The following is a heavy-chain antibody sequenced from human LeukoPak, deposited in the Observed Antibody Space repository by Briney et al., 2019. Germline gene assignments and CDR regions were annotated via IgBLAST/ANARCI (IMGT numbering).Heavy chain of an antibody. V-gene: IGHV3-30-3*01. J-gene: IGHJ4*02. CDR3: ARGSSPYFNPAPFDY. CDR1: GFTFSDYY. D-gene: IGHD1-26*01. Sequence: GGSLRLSCAASGFTFSDYYMSWIRQAPGKGLEWVAVISYDGSNKYYADSVKGRFTISRDNSKNTLYLQMNSLRAEDTAVYYCARGSSPYFNPAPFDYWGQGTLVTVSS. CDR2: ISYDGSNK.